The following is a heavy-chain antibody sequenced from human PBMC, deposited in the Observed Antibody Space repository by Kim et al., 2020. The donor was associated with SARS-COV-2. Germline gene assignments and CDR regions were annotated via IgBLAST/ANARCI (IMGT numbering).Heavy chain of an antibody. V-gene: IGHV4-59*01. CDR3: ARSSRADPYYFDY. J-gene: IGHJ4*02. Sequence: SNPSRKSRVTISVDTSKNQFSLKLSSVTAADTAVYYCARSSRADPYYFDYWGQGTLVTVSS.